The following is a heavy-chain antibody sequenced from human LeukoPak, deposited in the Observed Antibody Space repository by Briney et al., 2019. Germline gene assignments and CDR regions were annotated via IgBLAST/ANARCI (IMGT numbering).Heavy chain of an antibody. CDR3: AREGEIQLWDPFDY. J-gene: IGHJ4*02. CDR1: GFTFSSYW. D-gene: IGHD5-18*01. V-gene: IGHV3-7*03. Sequence: PGGSLRLSRAASGFTFSSYWMSWVRQAPGKGLEWVANIKQDGSEKYYVDSVKGRFTISRDNAKNSLYLQMNSLRAEDTAVYYCAREGEIQLWDPFDYWGQGTLVTVSS. CDR2: IKQDGSEK.